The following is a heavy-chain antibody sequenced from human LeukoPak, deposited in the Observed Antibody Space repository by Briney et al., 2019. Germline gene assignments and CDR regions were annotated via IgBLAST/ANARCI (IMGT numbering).Heavy chain of an antibody. CDR3: AKAPKYSSGWFYFDY. CDR1: GFTFSSYA. Sequence: GGSLRLSCAASGFTFSSYAMSWVRQAPGKGLEWVSAISGSGGGTYYADSVKGRFTISRDNSKNTLYLQMNSLRAEDTAVYYCAKAPKYSSGWFYFDYWGQGTLVTVSS. J-gene: IGHJ4*02. D-gene: IGHD6-19*01. V-gene: IGHV3-23*01. CDR2: ISGSGGGT.